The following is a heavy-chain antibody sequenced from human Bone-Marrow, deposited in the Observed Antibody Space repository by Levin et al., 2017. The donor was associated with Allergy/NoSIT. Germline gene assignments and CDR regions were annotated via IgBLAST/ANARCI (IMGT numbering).Heavy chain of an antibody. J-gene: IGHJ4*02. Sequence: TGESLKISCAASGFTFSRYSMNWVRQAPGRGLEWVSYISRSSSTISYADSVKGRFTISRDNAKNSLYLQMNSLRDKDTAVYYCARPDCSGTSCYYFFDSWGQGTLVTVSS. D-gene: IGHD2-2*01. V-gene: IGHV3-48*02. CDR2: ISRSSSTI. CDR1: GFTFSRYS. CDR3: ARPDCSGTSCYYFFDS.